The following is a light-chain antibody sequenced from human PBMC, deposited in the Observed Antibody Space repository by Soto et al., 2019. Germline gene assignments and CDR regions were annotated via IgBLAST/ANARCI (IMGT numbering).Light chain of an antibody. Sequence: DLVMTQSPLLLPATPGEAASISCRSSQSLLLSNGKNYLDWYLQKPGQSPQLLIYLGTNRASGVPDRFSGSGSGADFTLKISRVETEDVGVYYCMQALQTPYTFGQGTKLEIK. CDR1: QSLLLSNGKNY. V-gene: IGKV2-28*01. CDR3: MQALQTPYT. J-gene: IGKJ2*01. CDR2: LGT.